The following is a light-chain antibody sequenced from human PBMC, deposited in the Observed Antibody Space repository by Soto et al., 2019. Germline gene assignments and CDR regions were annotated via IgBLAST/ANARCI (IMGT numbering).Light chain of an antibody. CDR2: ETS. Sequence: EIVLTQSPGTLSFSPGERATLSCRASQSFSSSYLAWYQQKPGQAPRLLIYETSSRATGIPGRFSGSGSQKDFTLTISRLEPEDFAVYYCQQYGTSPRTFGQGIKVDIX. CDR3: QQYGTSPRT. V-gene: IGKV3-20*01. J-gene: IGKJ1*01. CDR1: QSFSSSY.